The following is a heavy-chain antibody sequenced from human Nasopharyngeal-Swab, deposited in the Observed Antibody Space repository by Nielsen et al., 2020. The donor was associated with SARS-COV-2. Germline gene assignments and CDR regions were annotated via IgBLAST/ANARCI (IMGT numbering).Heavy chain of an antibody. Sequence: WVRQAPGQGLEWMGGLSAYNGNTNYAQKLQGRVTMTTDTSTSTAYMELRSLRSDDTAVYYCARDWGYYYGSGSYFLPNNWFDPWGQGTLVTVSS. V-gene: IGHV1-18*01. CDR2: LSAYNGNT. D-gene: IGHD3-10*01. CDR3: ARDWGYYYGSGSYFLPNNWFDP. J-gene: IGHJ5*02.